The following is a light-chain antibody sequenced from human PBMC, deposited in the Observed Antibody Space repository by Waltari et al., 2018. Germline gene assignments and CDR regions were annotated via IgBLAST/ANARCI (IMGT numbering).Light chain of an antibody. Sequence: DIQMTQSPHTLSASIGDRVTITCRASQSINSWLAWYQQKPGKAPNLLIYKASTLQSEVPSRFSGSGSGTEFTLTISSLQPDDFATYYCQQYSRPVWTFGQGTKVEIK. J-gene: IGKJ1*01. CDR1: QSINSW. CDR2: KAS. CDR3: QQYSRPVWT. V-gene: IGKV1-5*03.